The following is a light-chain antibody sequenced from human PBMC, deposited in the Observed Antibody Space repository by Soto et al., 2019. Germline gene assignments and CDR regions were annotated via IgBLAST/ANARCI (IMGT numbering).Light chain of an antibody. J-gene: IGKJ5*01. V-gene: IGKV1-16*01. CDR3: QQYHSYWT. CDR1: QDISNY. CDR2: GAS. Sequence: DIQMTQSPSSLSASVGDRVTITCQASQDISNYLNWYQQKPGKAPKLLIYGASTLQSGVPSRFSGSGSGTEFTLTISSLQTDDFSTYYCQQYHSYWTFGQGTRLEI.